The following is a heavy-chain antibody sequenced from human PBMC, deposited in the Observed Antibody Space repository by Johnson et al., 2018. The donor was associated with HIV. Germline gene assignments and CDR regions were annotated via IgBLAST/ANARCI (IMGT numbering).Heavy chain of an antibody. V-gene: IGHV3-30*18. CDR2: ISYDGSNK. Sequence: QVQLVESGGGVVQPGGSLRLSCAASGFTFSSYAMHWVRQAPGKGLEWVAVISYDGSNKYYADSVKGRFSISRDNSKNMLYLQMNSLRAEDTAVYYCAKCIWGSSLIDAFDIWGQGTMVTVSS. D-gene: IGHD6-13*01. J-gene: IGHJ3*02. CDR3: AKCIWGSSLIDAFDI. CDR1: GFTFSSYA.